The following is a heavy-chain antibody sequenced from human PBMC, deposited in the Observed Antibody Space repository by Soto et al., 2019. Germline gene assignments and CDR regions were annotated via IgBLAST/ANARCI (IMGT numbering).Heavy chain of an antibody. J-gene: IGHJ6*02. CDR3: VKERYAQLWLEDYGMDV. V-gene: IGHV3-30*18. CDR2: ISHDGTDK. D-gene: IGHD5-18*01. CDR1: GFTFSSYG. Sequence: QVQLVESGGGVVQPGRSLRLSCAASGFTFSSYGIHWVCQAPGKGLEWVALISHDGTDKYYADSVKGRFTISRDNFKNTLYLQMSSLRPEDTAVYYCVKERYAQLWLEDYGMDVWGQGTTVTV.